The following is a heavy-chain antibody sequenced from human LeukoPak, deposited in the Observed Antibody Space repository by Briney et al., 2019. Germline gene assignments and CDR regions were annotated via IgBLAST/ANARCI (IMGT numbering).Heavy chain of an antibody. Sequence: GGSLRLSCAASGFTFSSYAMSWVRQAPGKGLEWVSAISGSGGSTYYADSVKGRFTISRDNSKNTLYLQMNSLRAEDTAVYYCARTFPQIVVVPAAILGSGAFDIWGQGTMVTVSS. V-gene: IGHV3-23*01. CDR1: GFTFSSYA. CDR3: ARTFPQIVVVPAAILGSGAFDI. J-gene: IGHJ3*02. D-gene: IGHD2-2*02. CDR2: ISGSGGST.